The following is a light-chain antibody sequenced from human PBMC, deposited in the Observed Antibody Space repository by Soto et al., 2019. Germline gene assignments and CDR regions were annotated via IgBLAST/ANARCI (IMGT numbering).Light chain of an antibody. CDR3: QQFVSSPPSST. J-gene: IGKJ3*01. CDR2: GAS. CDR1: QTVFSNY. Sequence: EIVLTQSPGTLSLSPGERATLSCRASQTVFSNYLAWYQQKPGQAPRLLIYGASNRAIGIPDRFSGSGSGTDFTLTISRLEPEDFAVYYCQQFVSSPPSSTFGPGTKVDVK. V-gene: IGKV3-20*01.